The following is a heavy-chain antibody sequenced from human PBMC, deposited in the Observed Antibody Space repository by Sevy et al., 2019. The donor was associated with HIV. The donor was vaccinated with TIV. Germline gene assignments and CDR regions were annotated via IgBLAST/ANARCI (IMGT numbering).Heavy chain of an antibody. Sequence: GGSLRLSCAASGFTFSSYWMSWVRQAPGKGLEWMATMKEDGSEKSYVDSVKGRLTISRDNAKNSLYLQMNSLRVDDTALYYCVREGLGGFSYSLDCWGQGTLVTVSS. CDR3: VREGLGGFSYSLDC. CDR2: MKEDGSEK. CDR1: GFTFSSYW. D-gene: IGHD5-18*01. V-gene: IGHV3-7*01. J-gene: IGHJ4*02.